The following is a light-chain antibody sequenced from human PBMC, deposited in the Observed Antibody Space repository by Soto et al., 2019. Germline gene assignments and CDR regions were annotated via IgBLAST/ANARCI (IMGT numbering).Light chain of an antibody. CDR3: QQYNNYSPLT. J-gene: IGKJ4*01. Sequence: DIQMTQSPSTLSASVGDRVTITCRASQSISSWLAWYQQKPGKAPKLLIYKASSLESGVPSRFSGSGSGTEFTLTISSLQPDVFATYYCQQYNNYSPLTFGGGTKVEIK. CDR1: QSISSW. CDR2: KAS. V-gene: IGKV1-5*03.